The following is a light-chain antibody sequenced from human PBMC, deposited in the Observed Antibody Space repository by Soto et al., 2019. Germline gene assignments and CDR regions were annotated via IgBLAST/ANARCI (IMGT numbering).Light chain of an antibody. CDR3: QQYNSYSLT. CDR1: QSISTW. V-gene: IGKV1-5*01. Sequence: DLPMTQSPSTLSASVGDRVTITCRASQSISTWLAWYQQKPGKAPQVLIYDASSLESGVPSRFSGSGSGTEFTLTISSLQPDDFATYYCQQYNSYSLTFGPGTKVDVK. J-gene: IGKJ3*01. CDR2: DAS.